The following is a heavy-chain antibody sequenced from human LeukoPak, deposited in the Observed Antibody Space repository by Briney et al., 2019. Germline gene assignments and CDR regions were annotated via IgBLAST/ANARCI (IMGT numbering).Heavy chain of an antibody. J-gene: IGHJ4*02. CDR1: GYTFTGYY. D-gene: IGHD6-19*01. Sequence: ASVKVSCKASGYTFTGYYMYWVRQAPGQGLEWMGRINPNSGGTNYAQKFQGRVTMTRDTSISTAYMELSRLRSDDTAVYYCARGGFVRSGWYDPLRLNPFDYWGQGTLVTVSS. CDR2: INPNSGGT. CDR3: ARGGFVRSGWYDPLRLNPFDY. V-gene: IGHV1-2*06.